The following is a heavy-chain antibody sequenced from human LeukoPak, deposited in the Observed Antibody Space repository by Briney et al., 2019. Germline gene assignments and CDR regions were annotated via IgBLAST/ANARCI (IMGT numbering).Heavy chain of an antibody. CDR2: NNSGSTYI. J-gene: IGHJ5*02. CDR1: GFTFSRYS. V-gene: IGHV3-21*01. Sequence: GVSLRLSCAASGFTFSRYSMNWVRQARGKGLEWVSSNNSGSTYIYDADSVKGRFTISRDNAKNSLYLQMNSVRAEDTAVYYCARAGPSSTSCCYWFDPWGQGTLVTVSS. D-gene: IGHD2-2*01. CDR3: ARAGPSSTSCCYWFDP.